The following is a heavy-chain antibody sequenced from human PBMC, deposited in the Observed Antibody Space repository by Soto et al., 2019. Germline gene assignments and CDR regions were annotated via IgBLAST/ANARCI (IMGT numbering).Heavy chain of an antibody. J-gene: IGHJ4*02. CDR1: GDSVSSNSAA. Sequence: SQTLSLTCAISGDSVSSNSAAWSWLRQSPSRGLEWLGRTYYRSRWYNDYALSVKSRITINPDTSKNQFSLQLKSATPEDTAVYYCVRGIGYIDSWGQGTLVTVSS. CDR2: TYYRSRWYN. CDR3: VRGIGYIDS. V-gene: IGHV6-1*01. D-gene: IGHD3-3*01.